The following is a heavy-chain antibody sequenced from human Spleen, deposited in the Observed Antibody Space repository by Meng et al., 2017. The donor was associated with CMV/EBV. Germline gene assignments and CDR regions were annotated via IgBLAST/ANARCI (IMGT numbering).Heavy chain of an antibody. J-gene: IGHJ4*02. D-gene: IGHD2-2*01. Sequence: ASVKVSCKASGYTFTGYYMHWVRQAPGQGLEWMGWINLHSGVTNYAQRFQGRVTMSSDTSISTAYMELNRLKSDDTAVYYCARGGYAVRNPVAYWGQGTLVTVSS. V-gene: IGHV1-2*02. CDR1: GYTFTGYY. CDR2: INLHSGVT. CDR3: ARGGYAVRNPVAY.